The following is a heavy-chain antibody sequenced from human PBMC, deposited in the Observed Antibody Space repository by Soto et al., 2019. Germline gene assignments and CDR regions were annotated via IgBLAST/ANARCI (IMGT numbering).Heavy chain of an antibody. CDR3: ARLGPYGSETYSFRYNWFDP. D-gene: IGHD3-10*01. V-gene: IGHV3-53*01. Sequence: GGSLRLSCTTSGFTVSSSHMSWVRQAPGKGLDWVSVIYSGGNSYYAVSVQGRFTISRDNSKNTVYLQMNSLRGEDTAIYYCARLGPYGSETYSFRYNWFDPWGQGTLVTSPQ. CDR2: IYSGGNS. CDR1: GFTVSSSH. J-gene: IGHJ5*02.